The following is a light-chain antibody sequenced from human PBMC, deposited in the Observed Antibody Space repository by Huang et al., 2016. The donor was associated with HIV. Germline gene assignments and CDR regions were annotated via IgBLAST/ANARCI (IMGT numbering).Light chain of an antibody. V-gene: IGKV3-11*01. Sequence: DIVLTQSPVTLSLSPGKRATFSCRALQHIGTYLAWYQHKPGQAPRCLVYDASNRATGIPARFSGSGSGTDFTLSINSLDPEDFAVYYCQQRSNWPLTFGGGTKVEIK. J-gene: IGKJ4*01. CDR1: QHIGTY. CDR3: QQRSNWPLT. CDR2: DAS.